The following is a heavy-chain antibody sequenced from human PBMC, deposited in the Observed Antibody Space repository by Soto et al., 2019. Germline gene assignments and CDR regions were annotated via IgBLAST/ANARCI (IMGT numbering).Heavy chain of an antibody. CDR1: GYTFTSYG. CDR2: ISAYNGNT. CDR3: ARDGIPDCSSTSCYYNWFDP. J-gene: IGHJ5*02. Sequence: QVQLVQSGAEVKKPGASVKVSCKASGYTFTSYGISWVRQAPGQGLEWMGWISAYNGNTNYAQKLQGRVTMTTDTSTSTAYMELRSLRSDDTAVCYCARDGIPDCSSTSCYYNWFDPWGQGTLVTVSS. V-gene: IGHV1-18*01. D-gene: IGHD2-2*01.